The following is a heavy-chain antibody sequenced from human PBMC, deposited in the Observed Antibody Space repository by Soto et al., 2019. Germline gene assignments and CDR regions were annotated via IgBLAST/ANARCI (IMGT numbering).Heavy chain of an antibody. CDR2: IDPSDSYT. CDR1: GYSFTSYW. Sequence: GESLKISCKGSGYSFTSYWISWVRQMPGKGLEWMGRIDPSDSYTNYSPSFQGHVTISADKSISTAYLQWSSLKASDTAMYYCVRHDYGDYEGYYYYGMDVWGQGTTVTVSS. V-gene: IGHV5-10-1*01. J-gene: IGHJ6*02. D-gene: IGHD4-17*01. CDR3: VRHDYGDYEGYYYYGMDV.